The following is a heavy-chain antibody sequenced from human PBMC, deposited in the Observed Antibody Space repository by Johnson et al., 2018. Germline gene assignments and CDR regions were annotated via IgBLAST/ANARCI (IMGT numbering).Heavy chain of an antibody. D-gene: IGHD3-10*01. V-gene: IGHV3-9*01. Sequence: VQLVQSGGGLVQPGRSLRLSCAASGFTFDAYAMHWVRQAPGKGLEWVSGISWNSGSIGYADSVKGRFTISRDNAKNSLYLEMNILRAADTALYYCAKDIVWGTYYYGAGGAFDIWGQGTMVTVSA. CDR1: GFTFDAYA. J-gene: IGHJ3*02. CDR2: ISWNSGSI. CDR3: AKDIVWGTYYYGAGGAFDI.